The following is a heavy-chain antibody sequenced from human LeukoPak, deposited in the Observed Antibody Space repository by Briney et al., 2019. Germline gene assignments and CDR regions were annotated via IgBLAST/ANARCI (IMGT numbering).Heavy chain of an antibody. Sequence: PSETLSLTCTVSGGSISSSSYYWVWIRQPPGKVLEWSVSSYDSGSTYYNPSLKSRVTISVDTSKNQFSLKLSSVTAADTAVYYCARGSYCSGGSCYSDFDYWGQGTLVTVSS. D-gene: IGHD2-15*01. V-gene: IGHV4-39*07. CDR3: ARGSYCSGGSCYSDFDY. CDR2: SYDSGST. J-gene: IGHJ4*02. CDR1: GGSISSSSYY.